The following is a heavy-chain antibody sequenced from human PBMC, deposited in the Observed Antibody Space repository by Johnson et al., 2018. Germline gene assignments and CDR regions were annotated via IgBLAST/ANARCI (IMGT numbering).Heavy chain of an antibody. D-gene: IGHD4-11*01. CDR3: STFGVTTSGWSYYYFGMDV. V-gene: IGHV3-15*01. Sequence: VQLVQSGGGLVKPGGSLRLSCAASGFTFSNAWMSWVRQAPGKGLEWVGRIKKKTDGGTTEYAAPVKGRFTMTRDDSKNKLYLQMNSLKTEDTAMYYCSTFGVTTSGWSYYYFGMDVWGQGTTVSVSS. CDR2: IKKKTDGGTT. J-gene: IGHJ6*02. CDR1: GFTFSNAW.